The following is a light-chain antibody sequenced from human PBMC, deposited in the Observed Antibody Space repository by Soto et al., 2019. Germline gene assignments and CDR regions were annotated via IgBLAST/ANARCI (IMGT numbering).Light chain of an antibody. V-gene: IGLV2-8*01. CDR3: SSYASGNSYV. CDR1: SSDVGAYKY. Sequence: QSVLTQPPSASGCPGQSVTSSCTGASSDVGAYKYVSWYQQHPGKAPKLMIYEVNKRPSGVPDRFSGSQSGNTASLTVSGLQAEDEADYYCSSYASGNSYVFGTGTKVPVL. J-gene: IGLJ1*01. CDR2: EVN.